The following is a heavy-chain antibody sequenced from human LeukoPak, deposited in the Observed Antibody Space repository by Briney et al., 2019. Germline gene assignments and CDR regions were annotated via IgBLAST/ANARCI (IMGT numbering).Heavy chain of an antibody. Sequence: SETLSLTCTVSGGSISSYYWSWIRQPPGKGLEWIGYIYYSGSTNYNPSLKSRVTISVDTSKNQFSLKLSSVTAADTAVYYCARTLGRYDAFDIWGQGTMVTVSS. J-gene: IGHJ3*02. V-gene: IGHV4-59*01. CDR3: ARTLGRYDAFDI. CDR2: IYYSGST. CDR1: GGSISSYY. D-gene: IGHD1-26*01.